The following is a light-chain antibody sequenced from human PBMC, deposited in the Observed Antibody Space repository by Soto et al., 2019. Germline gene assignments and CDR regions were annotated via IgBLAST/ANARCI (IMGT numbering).Light chain of an antibody. J-gene: IGLJ2*01. Sequence: QPVLTQSPSASATPGQRVTISCSGGRSNIGTYAVNWYQQLPGTAPILLIFRNHQRPSGVPDRFSGSKSGTSASLAISGPQSEDEADYYCAAWDDSLRAVVFGGGTKLTVL. CDR2: RNH. CDR1: RSNIGTYA. CDR3: AAWDDSLRAVV. V-gene: IGLV1-44*01.